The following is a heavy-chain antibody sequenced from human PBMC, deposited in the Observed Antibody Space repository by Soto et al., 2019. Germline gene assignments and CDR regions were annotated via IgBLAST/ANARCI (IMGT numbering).Heavy chain of an antibody. CDR3: ARGGIQLWLTPYYFDY. CDR1: GGSFSGYY. J-gene: IGHJ4*02. CDR2: INHSGST. Sequence: PSETLSLTCAVYGGSFSGYYWSWIRQPPGKGLEWIGEINHSGSTNYNPSLKSRVTISVDTSKNQFSLKLSSVTAADTAVYYCARGGIQLWLTPYYFDYWGQGTLVTVSS. V-gene: IGHV4-34*01. D-gene: IGHD5-18*01.